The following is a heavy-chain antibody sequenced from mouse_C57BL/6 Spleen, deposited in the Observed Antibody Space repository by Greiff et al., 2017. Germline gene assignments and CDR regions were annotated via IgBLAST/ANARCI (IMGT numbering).Heavy chain of an antibody. CDR3: ARNHYFDY. CDR1: GYTFTSYW. V-gene: IGHV1-50*01. Sequence: QVQLQQPGAELVKPGASVKLSCKASGYTFTSYWMQWVKQRPGQGLEWIGEIDPSDSYTNYNQKFKGKATLTVDTSSSTAYMQLSSLTSEDSAVYYCARNHYFDYWGQGTTLTVSA. CDR2: IDPSDSYT. J-gene: IGHJ2*01.